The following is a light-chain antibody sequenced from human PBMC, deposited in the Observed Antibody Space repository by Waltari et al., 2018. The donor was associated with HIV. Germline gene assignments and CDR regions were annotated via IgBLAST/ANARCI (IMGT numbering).Light chain of an antibody. CDR1: SSDLGLYNL. V-gene: IGLV2-14*01. CDR2: GVG. Sequence: QSALTQPASVSGSLGQSITISCPGTSSDLGLYNLFSRYQQHPGKAPQLVIHGVGTRPSGVSDRFSGSKSGNTASLTISTLQAEDEADYYCSSYINTDTLVFGGGTKLTVL. CDR3: SSYINTDTLV. J-gene: IGLJ3*02.